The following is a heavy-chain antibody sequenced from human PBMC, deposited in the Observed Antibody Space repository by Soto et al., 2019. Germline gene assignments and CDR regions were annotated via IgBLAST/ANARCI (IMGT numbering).Heavy chain of an antibody. CDR2: ISYDGSLQ. Sequence: QAQLVESGGGVVQPGRSLRLSCAASGFAFSSYGMHGVRQAPGTGLEWVAVISYDGSLQHYADSVKGRFTISRDNSKNMVLLQMSSLRADDTAVYYCVSDRGYGHASVPYSWGQGTLVSVSS. D-gene: IGHD5-18*01. CDR3: VSDRGYGHASVPYS. CDR1: GFAFSSYG. V-gene: IGHV3-30*03. J-gene: IGHJ4*02.